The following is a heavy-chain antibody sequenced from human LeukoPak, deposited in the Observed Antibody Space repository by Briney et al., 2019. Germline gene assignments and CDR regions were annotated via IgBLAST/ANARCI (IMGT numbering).Heavy chain of an antibody. Sequence: ASVKVSCKASGYTFTGYYMHWVRQAPGQGLEWMGWINPNSGGTNYAQKFQGRVTMTRDTSISTAYMELSRLRSDDTAVYYCARGYYDISTGLSPFDPWGQGTLVTVSS. V-gene: IGHV1-2*02. CDR3: ARGYYDISTGLSPFDP. D-gene: IGHD3-9*01. CDR2: INPNSGGT. J-gene: IGHJ5*02. CDR1: GYTFTGYY.